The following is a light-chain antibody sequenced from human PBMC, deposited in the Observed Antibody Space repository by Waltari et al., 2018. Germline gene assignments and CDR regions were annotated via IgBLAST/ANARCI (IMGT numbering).Light chain of an antibody. CDR3: SSYTSRSSLV. J-gene: IGLJ2*01. CDR1: NSDVGGYNY. Sequence: QSALTQPASVSGSPGQSITVSCTGANSDVGGYNYVSWYQHHPGKAPKLMLYAVSQRPYGVSHRVSGSKSGDTASLTISGLQAEDEADYYCSSYTSRSSLVFGGGTKVTVL. V-gene: IGLV2-14*03. CDR2: AVS.